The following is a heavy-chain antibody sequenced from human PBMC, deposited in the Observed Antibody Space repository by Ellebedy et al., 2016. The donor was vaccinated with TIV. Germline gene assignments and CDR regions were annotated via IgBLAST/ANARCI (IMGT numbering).Heavy chain of an antibody. CDR1: GDTFTNFD. V-gene: IGHV1-8*02. CDR3: ARYISGSGFHH. J-gene: IGHJ4*02. CDR2: MNPHGNT. D-gene: IGHD5-18*01. Sequence: ASVKVSCXASGDTFTNFDINWVRQAAGQGLEWMGWMNPHGNTGYAQKFLGRVTLSRDTSISTAYMELSSLRSEDTAVYHCARYISGSGFHHWGQGTLVTVSS.